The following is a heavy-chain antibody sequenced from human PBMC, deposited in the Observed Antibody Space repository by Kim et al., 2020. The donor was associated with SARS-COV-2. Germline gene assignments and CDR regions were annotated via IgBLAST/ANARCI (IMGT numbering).Heavy chain of an antibody. CDR2: IYYSGST. D-gene: IGHD6-19*01. J-gene: IGHJ4*02. CDR1: GGSISSSSYY. CDR3: ARREAVAGRFDY. Sequence: SETLSLTCTVSGGSISSSSYYWGWIRQPPGKGLEWIGSIYYSGSTYYNPSLKSRVTISVDTSKNQFSLKLSSVTAADTAVYYCARREAVAGRFDYWGQGTLVTVSS. V-gene: IGHV4-39*01.